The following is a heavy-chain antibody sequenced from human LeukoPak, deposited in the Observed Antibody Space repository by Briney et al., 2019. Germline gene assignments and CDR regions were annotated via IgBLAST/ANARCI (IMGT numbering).Heavy chain of an antibody. V-gene: IGHV4-39*07. Sequence: KPSETLSLTCTVSGGSISSSSYYWGWIRQPPGKGLEWIGSIYYSGSTYYNPSLKSRVTISVDTSKNQFSLKLSSVTAADTAVYYCARDPSQGGSYQGGRGYYFDYWGQGTLVTVSS. CDR3: ARDPSQGGSYQGGRGYYFDY. CDR2: IYYSGST. J-gene: IGHJ4*02. CDR1: GGSISSSSYY. D-gene: IGHD3-16*02.